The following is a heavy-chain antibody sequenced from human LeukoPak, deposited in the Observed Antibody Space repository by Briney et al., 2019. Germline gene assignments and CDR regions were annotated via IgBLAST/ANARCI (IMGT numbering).Heavy chain of an antibody. V-gene: IGHV3-23*01. Sequence: PGGSLRLSCAASGFTFHNNGMSWVRQAPGKGLEWVSAISGSSRSTYHAESVKGRFTISRDNSKNTLYLQMSSLRAEDTAVYYCAIYRSPFDYWGQGTLVTVSS. D-gene: IGHD5-12*01. CDR3: AIYRSPFDY. CDR2: ISGSSRST. CDR1: GFTFHNNG. J-gene: IGHJ4*02.